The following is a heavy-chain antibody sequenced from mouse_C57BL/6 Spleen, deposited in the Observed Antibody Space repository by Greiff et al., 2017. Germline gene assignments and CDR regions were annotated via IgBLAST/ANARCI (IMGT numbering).Heavy chain of an antibody. CDR1: GYTFTDYN. V-gene: IGHV1-22*01. D-gene: IGHD2-4*01. J-gene: IGHJ3*01. Sequence: VQLQQSGPELVKPGASVKMSCKASGYTFTDYNMHWVKQSHGKSLEWIGYINPNNGGTSYNQKFKGKATLTVNKSSSTAYMELRSLTSEDSAVYYCAREVIYYDYDGFAYWGQGTLVTVSA. CDR3: AREVIYYDYDGFAY. CDR2: INPNNGGT.